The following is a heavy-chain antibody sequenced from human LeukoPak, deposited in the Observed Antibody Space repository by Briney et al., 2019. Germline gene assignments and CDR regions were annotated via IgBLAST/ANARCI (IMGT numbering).Heavy chain of an antibody. D-gene: IGHD5-18*01. J-gene: IGHJ4*02. CDR1: GFTFSSYG. V-gene: IGHV3-33*01. Sequence: GRSPRLSCAASGFTFSSYGMHWVRQAPGKGLEWVAVIWYDGSNKYYADSVKGRFTISRDNSKNTLYLQMNSLRAEDTAVYYCARGNTAMVTWGQGTLVTVSS. CDR2: IWYDGSNK. CDR3: ARGNTAMVT.